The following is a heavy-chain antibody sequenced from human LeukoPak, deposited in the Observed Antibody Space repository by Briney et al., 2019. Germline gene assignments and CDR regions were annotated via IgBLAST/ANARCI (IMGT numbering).Heavy chain of an antibody. J-gene: IGHJ5*02. V-gene: IGHV3-7*01. CDR3: ARDGRDGQNDL. D-gene: IGHD5-24*01. CDR1: GFTFANYW. CDR2: IKQDGSEK. Sequence: GESLRLSCAASGFTFANYWMSWVRQAPGKGLEWVANIKQDGSEKKYVDYVKGRFTVSRENAKNSLSLEISSLRAEDTAVYYCARDGRDGQNDLWGQGTLVTVSS.